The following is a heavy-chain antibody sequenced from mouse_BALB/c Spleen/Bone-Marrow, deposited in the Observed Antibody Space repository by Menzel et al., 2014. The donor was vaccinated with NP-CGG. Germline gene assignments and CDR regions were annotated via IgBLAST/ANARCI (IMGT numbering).Heavy chain of an antibody. CDR2: IYPGDGSS. Sequence: QVQLKESGPELVKPGASVKMSCKASGYSFTSYYIHWVKQRPGRGLEWIGWIYPGDGSSKYNEKFKGKTTLTADKSSSTVYMLISSLTSEDSAIYFCARGSSFSYWYFDVWGAGTTVTVSS. J-gene: IGHJ1*01. CDR3: ARGSSFSYWYFDV. D-gene: IGHD1-1*01. CDR1: GYSFTSYY. V-gene: IGHV1S56*01.